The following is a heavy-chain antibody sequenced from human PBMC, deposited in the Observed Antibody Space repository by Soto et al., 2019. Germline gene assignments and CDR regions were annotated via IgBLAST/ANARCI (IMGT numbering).Heavy chain of an antibody. Sequence: EVQVLESGGGLVQPGGSLRLSCAASGFTFSKYAMSWVRQAPGKGLEWVSSISTAGGSAYYADSVKGRVTISRDNPKNTLDLQMNSLRAEDTALYYCAKSAVKRVQEYYYYYYMDVWCKGTTVTVSS. D-gene: IGHD1-1*01. J-gene: IGHJ6*03. CDR3: AKSAVKRVQEYYYYYYMDV. CDR1: GFTFSKYA. V-gene: IGHV3-23*01. CDR2: ISTAGGSA.